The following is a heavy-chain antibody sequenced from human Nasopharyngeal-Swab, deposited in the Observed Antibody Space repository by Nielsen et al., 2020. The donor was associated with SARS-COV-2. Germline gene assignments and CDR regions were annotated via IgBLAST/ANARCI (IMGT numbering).Heavy chain of an antibody. CDR3: AEAGGVAGEFYGMDV. Sequence: SLKISCAASGFTFDDYAMHWVRQAPGKGLEWVSGISWNSGSIGYADSVKGRFTISRDNAKNSLYLQMNSLRAEDTALYYCAEAGGVAGEFYGMDVWGQGTTVTVSS. CDR2: ISWNSGSI. J-gene: IGHJ6*02. V-gene: IGHV3-9*01. D-gene: IGHD2-8*02. CDR1: GFTFDDYA.